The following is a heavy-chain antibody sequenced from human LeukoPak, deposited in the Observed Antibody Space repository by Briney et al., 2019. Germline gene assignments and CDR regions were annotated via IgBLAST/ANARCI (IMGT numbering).Heavy chain of an antibody. Sequence: ASVKASCKASGYTFTCYYMHWVRQAPGQGLEWMGWINPNSGGTNYAQKFQGRVTMTRDTSISTAYMELSRLRSDDTAVYYCARDRYYYDSSGYTFDYWGQGTLVTVSS. CDR1: GYTFTCYY. V-gene: IGHV1-2*02. J-gene: IGHJ4*02. CDR2: INPNSGGT. D-gene: IGHD3-22*01. CDR3: ARDRYYYDSSGYTFDY.